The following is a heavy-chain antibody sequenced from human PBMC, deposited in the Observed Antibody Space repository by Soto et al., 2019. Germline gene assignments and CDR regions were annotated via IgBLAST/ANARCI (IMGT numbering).Heavy chain of an antibody. D-gene: IGHD3-10*01. CDR3: ARVPRLSGSYYYYYGMDV. CDR1: GGSISSSNW. J-gene: IGHJ6*02. Sequence: SETLSLTCAVSGGSISSSNWWSWVRQPPGKGLEWIGEIYHSGSTNYNPSLKSRVTISVDKSKNQFSLKLSSVTAADTAVYYCARVPRLSGSYYYYYGMDVWGQGTTVTVSS. CDR2: IYHSGST. V-gene: IGHV4-4*02.